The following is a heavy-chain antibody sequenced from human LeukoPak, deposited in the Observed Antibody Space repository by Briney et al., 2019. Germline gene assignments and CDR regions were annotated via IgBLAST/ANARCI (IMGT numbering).Heavy chain of an antibody. V-gene: IGHV4-4*07. D-gene: IGHD2-8*01. CDR2: IYTSGST. CDR1: GGSISSYY. Sequence: SETLSLTCTVSGGSISSYYWNWIRQPAGKGLEWIGRIYTSGSTNYNPSLKSRATMSVDTSKNQFSLKLSSVTAADTAVYYCARDRDCTNGICYYQFDYWGQGTLVTVSS. CDR3: ARDRDCTNGICYYQFDY. J-gene: IGHJ4*02.